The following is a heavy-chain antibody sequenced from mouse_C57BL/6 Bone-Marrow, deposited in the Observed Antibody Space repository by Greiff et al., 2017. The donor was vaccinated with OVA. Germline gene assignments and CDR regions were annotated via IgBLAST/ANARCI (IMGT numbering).Heavy chain of an antibody. Sequence: VVRPGSSVKLSCKASGYTFTSYWMHWVKQRPIQGLEWIGNIDPSDSETHYNQKFKDKATLTVDKSSSTAYMQLSSLTSEDSAVYYCARSGTGFAYWGQGTLVTVSA. V-gene: IGHV1-52*01. CDR2: IDPSDSET. J-gene: IGHJ3*01. CDR3: ARSGTGFAY. CDR1: GYTFTSYW. D-gene: IGHD3-3*01.